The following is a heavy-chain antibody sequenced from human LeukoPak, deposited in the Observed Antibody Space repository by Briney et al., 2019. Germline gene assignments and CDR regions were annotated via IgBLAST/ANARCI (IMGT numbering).Heavy chain of an antibody. V-gene: IGHV1-18*01. Sequence: ASVKVSCKASGYTFTSYGIGWVRQAPGQGLEWMGWISAYNGNTNYAQKLQGRVTMTTDTSTSTAYMELRSLRSDDTAVYYCARDLGDYDFWSGYLSRNWFDPWGQGTLVTVSS. CDR3: ARDLGDYDFWSGYLSRNWFDP. CDR1: GYTFTSYG. J-gene: IGHJ5*02. D-gene: IGHD3-3*01. CDR2: ISAYNGNT.